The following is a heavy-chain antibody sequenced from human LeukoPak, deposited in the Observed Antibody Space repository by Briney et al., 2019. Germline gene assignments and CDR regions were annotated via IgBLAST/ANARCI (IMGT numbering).Heavy chain of an antibody. J-gene: IGHJ6*04. V-gene: IGHV3-7*01. D-gene: IGHD3-10*02. Sequence: PGGSLRLSCAASGFTFINYGMHWVRQAPGKGLEWVANMNQDGSGKYYVDSVKGRFAISRDNAKNSLYLQMNSLRAEDTAVYYCAELGITMIGGVWGKGTTVTISS. CDR1: GFTFINYG. CDR3: AELGITMIGGV. CDR2: MNQDGSGK.